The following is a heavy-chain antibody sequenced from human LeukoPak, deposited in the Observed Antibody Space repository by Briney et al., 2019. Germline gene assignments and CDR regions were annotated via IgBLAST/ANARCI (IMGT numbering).Heavy chain of an antibody. CDR3: AKDHARSSWYFDY. Sequence: PGGSLRLSCAASGFTFSSYAMHWVRQAPGKGLEWVAVISYDGSNKYYADSVKGRFTISRDNSKNTLYLQINSLRAEDTAVYYCAKDHARSSWYFDYWGQGTLVTVSS. V-gene: IGHV3-30-3*01. CDR2: ISYDGSNK. CDR1: GFTFSSYA. D-gene: IGHD6-13*01. J-gene: IGHJ4*02.